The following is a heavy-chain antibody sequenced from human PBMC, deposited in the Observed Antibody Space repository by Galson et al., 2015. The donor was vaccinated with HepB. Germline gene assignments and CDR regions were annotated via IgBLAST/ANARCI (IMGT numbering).Heavy chain of an antibody. J-gene: IGHJ5*02. Sequence: CKASGYTFTSYGISWVRQAPGQGLEWMGWISAYNGNTNYAQKLQGRVTMTTDTSTSTAYMELRSLRSDDTAVYYCARDVLRFLEWLPHLPNWFDPWGQGTLVTVSS. CDR3: ARDVLRFLEWLPHLPNWFDP. CDR2: ISAYNGNT. D-gene: IGHD3-3*01. V-gene: IGHV1-18*04. CDR1: GYTFTSYG.